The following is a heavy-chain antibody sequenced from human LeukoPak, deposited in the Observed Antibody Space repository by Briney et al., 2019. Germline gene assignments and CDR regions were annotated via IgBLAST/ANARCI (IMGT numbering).Heavy chain of an antibody. Sequence: SETLSLTCAVYGGSLSGYYWSWIRQPPGKGLEWIGEINHSGSTNYNPSLKSRVTISVDTSKNQFSLKLSSVTAADTAVYYCARGRENMITFGGVIAPHYYYGMDVWGQGTTVTVSS. D-gene: IGHD3-16*02. CDR2: INHSGST. CDR1: GGSLSGYY. J-gene: IGHJ6*02. CDR3: ARGRENMITFGGVIAPHYYYGMDV. V-gene: IGHV4-34*01.